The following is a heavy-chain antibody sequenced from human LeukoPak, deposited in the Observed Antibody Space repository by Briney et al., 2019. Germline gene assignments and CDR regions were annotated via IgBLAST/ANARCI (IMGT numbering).Heavy chain of an antibody. CDR1: GGSISSGGYY. CDR2: IYHSGST. V-gene: IGHV4-31*03. CDR3: ARVLYRGYCSSTSCPRTTVTTRRYFDL. D-gene: IGHD2-2*01. Sequence: PSQTLSLTCTVSGGSISSGGYYWSWIRQHPGKGLEWIGYIYHSGSTYYNPSLKSRVTISVDTSKNQFSLKLSSVTAADTAVYYCARVLYRGYCSSTSCPRTTVTTRRYFDLWGRGTLVTVSS. J-gene: IGHJ2*01.